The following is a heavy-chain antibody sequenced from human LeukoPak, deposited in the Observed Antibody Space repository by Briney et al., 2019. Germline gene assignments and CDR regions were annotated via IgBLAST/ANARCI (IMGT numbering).Heavy chain of an antibody. J-gene: IGHJ4*02. V-gene: IGHV3-7*03. CDR3: AKMYSGSLLVSYFDY. Sequence: GGSLRLSCAASGFTFSSYWMSWVRQAPGKGLEWVANIKQDGSEKYYVDSVKGRFTISRDNSKNTLYLQMNSLRAEDTAVYYCAKMYSGSLLVSYFDYWGQGTLVTVSS. CDR2: IKQDGSEK. CDR1: GFTFSSYW. D-gene: IGHD1-26*01.